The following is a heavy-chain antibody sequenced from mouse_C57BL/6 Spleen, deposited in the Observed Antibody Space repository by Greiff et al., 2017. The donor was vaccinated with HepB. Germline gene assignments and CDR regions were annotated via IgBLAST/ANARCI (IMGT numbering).Heavy chain of an antibody. J-gene: IGHJ3*01. CDR3: AREGDYYGSSSAWFAY. V-gene: IGHV1-59*01. CDR2: IDPSDSYT. Sequence: QVQLQQPGAELVRPGTSVKLSCKASGYTFTSYWMHWVKQRPGQGLEWIGVIDPSDSYTNYNQKFKGKATLTVDTSSSTAYMQRSSLTSEDSAVYYCAREGDYYGSSSAWFAYWGQGTLVTVSA. CDR1: GYTFTSYW. D-gene: IGHD1-1*01.